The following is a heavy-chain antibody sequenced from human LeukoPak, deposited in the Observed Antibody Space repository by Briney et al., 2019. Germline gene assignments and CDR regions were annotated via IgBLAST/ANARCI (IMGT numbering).Heavy chain of an antibody. CDR2: INTYSANT. CDR3: ARRGVTNYYGSGSYDATRFDP. Sequence: GASVKVSCKASGYTFNNHDINWVRQAPGRGLEWMGWINTYSANTNYAQEFQDRVIMTTDTSTSTAYMELRTLRSDDTAVYHCARRGVTNYYGSGSYDATRFDPWGQGTLVTVSS. V-gene: IGHV1-18*01. J-gene: IGHJ5*02. D-gene: IGHD3-10*01. CDR1: GYTFNNHD.